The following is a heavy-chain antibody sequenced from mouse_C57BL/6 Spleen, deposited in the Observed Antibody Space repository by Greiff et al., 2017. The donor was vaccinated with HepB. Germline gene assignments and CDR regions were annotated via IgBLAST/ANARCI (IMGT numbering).Heavy chain of an antibody. J-gene: IGHJ3*01. CDR1: GYSFTGYY. D-gene: IGHD2-3*01. V-gene: IGHV1-42*01. Sequence: VQLQQSGPELVKPGASVKISCKASGYSFTGYYMNGVKQSPEKSLEWIGEINPSTGGTTYNQKFKAKATLTVDKSSSTAYMQLKSLTSEDSAVYYCARAPLSYWGQGTLVTVSA. CDR2: INPSTGGT. CDR3: ARAPLSY.